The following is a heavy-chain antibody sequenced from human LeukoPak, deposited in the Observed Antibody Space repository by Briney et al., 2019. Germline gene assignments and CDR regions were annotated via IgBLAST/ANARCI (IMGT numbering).Heavy chain of an antibody. V-gene: IGHV1-46*01. CDR1: GYTFTTYY. CDR3: ARGYCSSNSCYGADAFDI. Sequence: ASVKVFSKASGYTFTTYYMHWVRQAPGQGLEWMGLINPSGGSTSYAQKFQGRVTMTRDTSTSTVYMELSSLRSEDTAVYYCARGYCSSNSCYGADAFDIWGQGTMVTVSS. CDR2: INPSGGST. D-gene: IGHD2-2*01. J-gene: IGHJ3*02.